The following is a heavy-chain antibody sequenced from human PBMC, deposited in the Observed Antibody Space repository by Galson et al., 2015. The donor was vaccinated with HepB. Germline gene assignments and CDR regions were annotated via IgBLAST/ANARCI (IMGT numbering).Heavy chain of an antibody. CDR1: GGTFSTYA. Sequence: SVKVSCKTSGGTFSTYAITWVRQAPGQGLEWMGGIIPIFGTANYAQRFQDRVTITADESTNTAYMELSSLRSDDTAVYYCAKTDAAESRWFHPWGPGTLVTVSS. CDR2: IIPIFGTA. V-gene: IGHV1-69*13. J-gene: IGHJ5*02. D-gene: IGHD6-25*01. CDR3: AKTDAAESRWFHP.